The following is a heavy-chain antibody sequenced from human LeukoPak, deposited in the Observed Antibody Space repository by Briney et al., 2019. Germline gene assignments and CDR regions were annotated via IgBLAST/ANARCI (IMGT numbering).Heavy chain of an antibody. V-gene: IGHV3-48*03. CDR2: ISSSGSTI. D-gene: IGHD3-9*01. CDR1: GFTFSSYE. Sequence: PGGSLRLSCAASGFTFSSYEMNWVRQAPGKGLEWVSYISSSGSTIYYADSVKGRFTISRDNAKNSLYLQMNSLRAEDTAVYYCARGTSVYDILTGLDYWGQGTLVTVSS. CDR3: ARGTSVYDILTGLDY. J-gene: IGHJ4*02.